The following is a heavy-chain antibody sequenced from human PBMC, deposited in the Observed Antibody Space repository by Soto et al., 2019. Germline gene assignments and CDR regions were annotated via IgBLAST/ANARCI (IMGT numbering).Heavy chain of an antibody. CDR3: ARGLRDTPMVTDYYGLDV. CDR2: IIPMFGTT. Sequence: SVKVSCKASGTIFSSYDFRWVRQAPGQGLEWMGGIIPMFGTTAYAQKFQGRITITADESTSTVYMEVSSLTSEDTAVYYCARGLRDTPMVTDYYGLDVWGQGSTVTVSS. CDR1: GTIFSSYD. J-gene: IGHJ6*02. D-gene: IGHD5-18*01. V-gene: IGHV1-69*13.